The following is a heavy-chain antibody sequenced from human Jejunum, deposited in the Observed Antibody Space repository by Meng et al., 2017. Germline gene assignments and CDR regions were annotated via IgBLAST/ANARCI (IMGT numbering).Heavy chain of an antibody. J-gene: IGHJ3*02. V-gene: IGHV3-7*03. Sequence: GGSLRLSCTASGFSSSFFWMTWVRQAPGKGLEWVANINQDGSEQNYADSVKGRFTISRDNAKNSLFLQMNSLRVDDTAVYYCARVRGSGSLGGFDIWGQGTMVTVSS. CDR1: GFSSSFFW. D-gene: IGHD3-10*01. CDR3: ARVRGSGSLGGFDI. CDR2: INQDGSEQ.